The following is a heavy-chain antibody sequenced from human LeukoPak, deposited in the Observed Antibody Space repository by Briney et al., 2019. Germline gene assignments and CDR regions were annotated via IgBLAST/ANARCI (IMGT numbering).Heavy chain of an antibody. CDR2: ISSNGGST. CDR3: GRVSSIAPRGYFDF. J-gene: IGHJ4*02. V-gene: IGHV3-64*01. D-gene: IGHD6-6*01. Sequence: GGSLRLSCAASGFTFSSYAIHWVRQAPGKGLEYVSSISSNGGSTDYANSVKGRFTISRDNSKNTVYLQMGSLRTEDMAVYYCGRVSSIAPRGYFDFWGQGTLVTVSS. CDR1: GFTFSSYA.